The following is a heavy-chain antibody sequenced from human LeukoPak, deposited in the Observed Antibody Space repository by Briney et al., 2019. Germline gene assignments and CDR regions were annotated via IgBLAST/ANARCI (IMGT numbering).Heavy chain of an antibody. Sequence: AVKVSCKASVCTFSSYAFNWVRQAPGQGLEWMGGTIPIFGIATYAQKLQGRITITTDESTSTAYMELSSLRSEDTAVYSCASDGRYCSGGSCYSYWGQGTLVTVSS. CDR3: ASDGRYCSGGSCYSY. V-gene: IGHV1-69*05. CDR1: VCTFSSYA. J-gene: IGHJ4*02. CDR2: TIPIFGIA. D-gene: IGHD2-15*01.